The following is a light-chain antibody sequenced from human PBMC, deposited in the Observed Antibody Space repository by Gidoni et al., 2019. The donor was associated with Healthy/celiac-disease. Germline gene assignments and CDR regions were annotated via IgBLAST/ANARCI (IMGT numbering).Light chain of an antibody. CDR1: QSVLYSSNNTNY. CDR3: QQYYSTPPALT. CDR2: WAS. J-gene: IGKJ4*01. V-gene: IGKV4-1*01. Sequence: DIVLTQSPDSLAVSLGERATINCKSSQSVLYSSNNTNYLAWYQQKPGQPPKLRIYWASTRESGVPDRCSGSGSGTDFTLTISSLQAEDVAVYYCQQYYSTPPALTFGGXTKVEIK.